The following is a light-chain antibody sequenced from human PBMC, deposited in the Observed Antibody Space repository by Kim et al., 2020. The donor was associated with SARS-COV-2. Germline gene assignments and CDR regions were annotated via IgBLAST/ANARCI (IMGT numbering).Light chain of an antibody. CDR2: GAS. J-gene: IGKJ1*01. CDR3: QQYDSSVWT. Sequence: SPGEGATRACRASQSVHGLFLALYQQKPGQAPRLLIYGASTRATGIPDRFSGSGSGTDFTLTISRLEPEDFAMYYCQQYDSSVWTFGQGTKVEIK. CDR1: QSVHGLF. V-gene: IGKV3-20*01.